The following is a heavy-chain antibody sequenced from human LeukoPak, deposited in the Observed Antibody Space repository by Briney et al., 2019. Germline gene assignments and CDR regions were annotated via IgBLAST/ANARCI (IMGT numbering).Heavy chain of an antibody. J-gene: IGHJ6*02. CDR3: ARLEGYCSGGSCYGMDV. CDR1: GFTFSRFS. D-gene: IGHD2-15*01. CDR2: ISSSSSDK. Sequence: GGSLRLSCAGSGFTFSRFSMKWVRQAPGKGLEWVSSISSSSSDKYYADSVKGRFTISRDNAKNSLYLQLNSLRAEDTAMYYCARLEGYCSGGSCYGMDVWGQGTTVTVSS. V-gene: IGHV3-21*01.